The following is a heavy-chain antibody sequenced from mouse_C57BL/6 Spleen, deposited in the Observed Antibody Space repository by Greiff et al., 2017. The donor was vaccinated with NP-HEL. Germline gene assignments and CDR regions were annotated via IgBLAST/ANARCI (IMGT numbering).Heavy chain of an antibody. Sequence: EVKLVESGGGLVKPGGSLKLSCAASGFTFSDYGMHWVRQAPEKGLEWVAYISSGSSTIYYADTVKGRFTISRDNAKNTLFLQMTSLRSEDTAMYYCAYLLWLRHAMDYWGQGTSVTVSS. V-gene: IGHV5-17*01. D-gene: IGHD2-2*01. CDR3: AYLLWLRHAMDY. J-gene: IGHJ4*01. CDR2: ISSGSSTI. CDR1: GFTFSDYG.